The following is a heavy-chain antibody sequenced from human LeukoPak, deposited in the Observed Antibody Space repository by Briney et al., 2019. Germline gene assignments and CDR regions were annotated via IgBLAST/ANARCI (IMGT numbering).Heavy chain of an antibody. CDR3: AREAPSYYDFWSGQTGWGIDYYYMDV. V-gene: IGHV4-38-2*02. D-gene: IGHD3-3*01. CDR1: AYSISNGYY. J-gene: IGHJ6*03. Sequence: SETLSLTCAVSAYSISNGYYWGWIRQPPGKGLEWIGSVFHSGSTFYSPSLKSRVTISVDTSKNQFSLKLCSVTAADTAVYYCAREAPSYYDFWSGQTGWGIDYYYMDVWGKGTTVTVSS. CDR2: VFHSGST.